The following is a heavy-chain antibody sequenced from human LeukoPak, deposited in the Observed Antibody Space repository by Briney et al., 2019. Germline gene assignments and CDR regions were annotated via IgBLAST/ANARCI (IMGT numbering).Heavy chain of an antibody. CDR2: INAGNGNT. J-gene: IGHJ4*02. V-gene: IGHV1-3*01. CDR3: ARDAGYSSGWYYFDY. Sequence: ASVTVSCKASGYTFTSYAMHWVRQAPGQRLEWMGWINAGNGNTKYSQKFQGRVTITRDTSASTAYMELSSLRSEDTAVYYCARDAGYSSGWYYFDYWGQGTLVTVSS. CDR1: GYTFTSYA. D-gene: IGHD6-19*01.